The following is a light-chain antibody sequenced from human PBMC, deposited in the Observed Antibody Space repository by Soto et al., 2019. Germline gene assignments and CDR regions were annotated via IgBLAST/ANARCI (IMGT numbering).Light chain of an antibody. Sequence: QSALTQPASVSGSPGQSITISCTGTSSDVGGSKYVSWYQQHPGKAPKLMLYEVNNRPSGISNRFSGSKSRNTASLTISGLQDEDEADYYCSSYTSTLVVFGGGTQLTVL. V-gene: IGLV2-14*01. J-gene: IGLJ2*01. CDR3: SSYTSTLVV. CDR1: SSDVGGSKY. CDR2: EVN.